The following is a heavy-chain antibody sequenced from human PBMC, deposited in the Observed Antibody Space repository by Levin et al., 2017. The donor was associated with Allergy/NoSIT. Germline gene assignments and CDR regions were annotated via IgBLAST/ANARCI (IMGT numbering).Heavy chain of an antibody. CDR3: ARGRRDWFSSNWHLYWYFDL. CDR1: GASMKYSSYY. V-gene: IGHV4-39*07. Sequence: PSETLSLTCTVSGASMKYSSYYWGWIRQFPGEGLEWIGSLYYSGNTHYNPSVRSRVTISVDTSKNQLSLYLNSVTTADTAVYFCARGRRDWFSSNWHLYWYFDLWGRGTLVTVSS. J-gene: IGHJ2*01. D-gene: IGHD3/OR15-3a*01. CDR2: LYYSGNT.